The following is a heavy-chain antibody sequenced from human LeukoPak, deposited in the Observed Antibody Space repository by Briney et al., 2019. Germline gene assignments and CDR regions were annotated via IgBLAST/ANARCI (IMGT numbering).Heavy chain of an antibody. CDR1: GYRFTSYW. V-gene: IGHV5-51*01. CDR3: ARRGDGYSFYY. CDR2: IYPGDSDT. J-gene: IGHJ4*02. D-gene: IGHD5-24*01. Sequence: GESLQISCQGSGYRFTSYWIAWVRQMPGKGLEWMGIIYPGDSDTKYSPSFQGQVTISVDKSISTAYLQWSSLKASDTAMYYCARRGDGYSFYYWGQGTLVTVSS.